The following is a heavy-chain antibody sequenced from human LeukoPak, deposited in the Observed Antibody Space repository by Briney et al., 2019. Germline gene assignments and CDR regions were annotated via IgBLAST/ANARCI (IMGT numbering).Heavy chain of an antibody. D-gene: IGHD3-22*01. CDR2: ISSSSSYI. Sequence: PGGSLRLSCSASGFTFSSYRMTWVRQAPGKGLEWVSSISSSSSYIYYADSVKGRFTISRDNAKNSLYLQMNSLRAEDTAVYYCARDTHYYDSSGYYGNWGQGTLVTVSS. V-gene: IGHV3-21*04. J-gene: IGHJ4*02. CDR3: ARDTHYYDSSGYYGN. CDR1: GFTFSSYR.